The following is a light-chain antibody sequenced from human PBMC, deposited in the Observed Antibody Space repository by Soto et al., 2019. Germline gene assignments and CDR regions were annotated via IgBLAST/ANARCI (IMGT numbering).Light chain of an antibody. V-gene: IGKV3-20*01. CDR2: GAS. J-gene: IGKJ1*01. CDR1: QSISRY. CDR3: QQYGSSPPT. Sequence: IGLTQSPGTVSLSQGERTTLSCRASQSISRYLAWYQQKPGQGPRLLIYGASSRATGTPDRFSGSGSGTDFTLTINRLEPEDFALYYCQQYGSSPPTFGQGTKVAI.